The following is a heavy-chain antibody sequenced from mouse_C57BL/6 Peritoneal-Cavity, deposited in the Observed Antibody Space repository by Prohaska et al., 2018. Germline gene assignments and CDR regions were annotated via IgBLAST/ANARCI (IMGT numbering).Heavy chain of an antibody. CDR3: ARTYPQGFAY. J-gene: IGHJ3*01. CDR1: GYAFSSYW. CDR2: IYPGDGDT. D-gene: IGHD5-1*01. Sequence: QVQLQQSGAELVKPGASVKISCKASGYAFSSYWMNWVKQRPGKGLEWIGQIYPGDGDTNYKKKCKGKDTLTADKPSRPAYMQRSSVTSEDTAVYFCARTYPQGFAYWGQGALVTVSA. V-gene: IGHV1-80*01.